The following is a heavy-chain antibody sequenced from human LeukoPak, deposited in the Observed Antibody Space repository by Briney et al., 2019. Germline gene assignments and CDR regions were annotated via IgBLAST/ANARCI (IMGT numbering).Heavy chain of an antibody. V-gene: IGHV3-74*01. CDR3: AREGPSGGFDY. Sequence: GGSLRLSCAASGFTFSSYWMHWVRQAPGKGLVWVSRINSGGSSTSYADSVKGRFTISRDNAKNTLYLQMNSLRAEDTAVYYCAREGPSGGFDYWGQGTLVTVSS. CDR2: INSGGSST. CDR1: GFTFSSYW. J-gene: IGHJ4*02. D-gene: IGHD3-16*01.